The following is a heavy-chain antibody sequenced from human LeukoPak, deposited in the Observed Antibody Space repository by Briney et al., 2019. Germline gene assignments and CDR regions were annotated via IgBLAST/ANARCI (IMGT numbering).Heavy chain of an antibody. CDR2: INHSGST. CDR3: ARGPRVPLVPAAEVDP. V-gene: IGHV4-34*01. J-gene: IGHJ5*02. D-gene: IGHD2-2*01. CDR1: GGSFSGYY. Sequence: SETLSLTCAVYGGSFSGYYWSWIRQPPGKGPEWIGEINHSGSTNYNPSLKSRVTISVDTSKNQFSLKLSSVTAADTAVYYCARGPRVPLVPAAEVDPWGQGTLVTVSS.